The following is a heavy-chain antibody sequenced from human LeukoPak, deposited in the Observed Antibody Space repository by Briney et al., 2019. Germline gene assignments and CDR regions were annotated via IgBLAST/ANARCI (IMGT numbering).Heavy chain of an antibody. D-gene: IGHD1-14*01. CDR3: ARNSASGFDY. V-gene: IGHV1-46*01. CDR1: RYTFTSYY. Sequence: GASVQVTCKASRYTFTSYYIHYVRQATGQGLEWMGFINPSGGSTSDPQKFQGRVTMTRDTSTNIVYMELSSLRSEDTAIYYCARNSASGFDYWGQGTLVTVSS. J-gene: IGHJ4*02. CDR2: INPSGGST.